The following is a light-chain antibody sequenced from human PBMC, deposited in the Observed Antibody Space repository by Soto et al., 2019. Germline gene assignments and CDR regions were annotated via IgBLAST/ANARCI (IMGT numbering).Light chain of an antibody. V-gene: IGKV3-11*01. CDR2: DSS. Sequence: EIVLTQSPATLSLSPGERAALSCRASQSVNSYLAWYQQKPGQAPRLLIYDSSNRATGIPARFSGSGSGTDFTLTISSLEPEDSAVYYCQQRNTWPLTFGPGTKVDIK. CDR1: QSVNSY. J-gene: IGKJ3*01. CDR3: QQRNTWPLT.